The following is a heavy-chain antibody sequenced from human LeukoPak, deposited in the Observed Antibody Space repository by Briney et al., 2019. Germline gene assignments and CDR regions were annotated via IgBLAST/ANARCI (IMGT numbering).Heavy chain of an antibody. J-gene: IGHJ4*02. D-gene: IGHD6-19*01. CDR3: ARSIAVAGTDDY. V-gene: IGHV3-48*03. CDR1: GFTFSSYE. Sequence: GGSLRLSCAASGFTFSSYEMNWVRQAPGKGLEWVSYISSSGSTIYYADSVKGRFTISRGNAKNSLYLQMNSLRAEDTAVYYCARSIAVAGTDDYWGQGTLVTVSS. CDR2: ISSSGSTI.